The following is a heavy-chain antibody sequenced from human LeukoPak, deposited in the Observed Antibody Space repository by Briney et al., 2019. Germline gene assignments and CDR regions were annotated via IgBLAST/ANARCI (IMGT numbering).Heavy chain of an antibody. CDR2: IYYSGST. D-gene: IGHD6-19*01. CDR3: ARHRRDSSVPY. Sequence: SETLSLTCTVSGGSISSRSYYWGWIRQPPGKGLEWIGSIYYSGSTYYDPSLKSRVTISVDTPKNQFSLKLSSVTAADTAVYYCARHRRDSSVPYWGQGTLVTVSS. J-gene: IGHJ4*02. CDR1: GGSISSRSYY. V-gene: IGHV4-39*01.